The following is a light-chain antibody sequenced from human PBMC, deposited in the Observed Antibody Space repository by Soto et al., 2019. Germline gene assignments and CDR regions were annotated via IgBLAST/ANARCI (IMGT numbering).Light chain of an antibody. Sequence: QSALTQPRSVSGSPGQSVAISCTGSSSGVGDYKYVSWYQQLPGKAPKFMIYDVTKRPSGVPDRFSGSKSGNTASLTISGLQAEDEAHYYCCSYAGSYSWVFGGGTKLTVL. CDR1: SSGVGDYKY. CDR3: CSYAGSYSWV. CDR2: DVT. J-gene: IGLJ3*02. V-gene: IGLV2-11*01.